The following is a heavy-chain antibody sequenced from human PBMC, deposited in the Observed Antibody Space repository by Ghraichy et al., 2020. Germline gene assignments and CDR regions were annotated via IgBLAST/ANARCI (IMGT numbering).Heavy chain of an antibody. CDR3: AREGFCGVTSSTSCYTFDP. CDR2: INPNSGGT. J-gene: IGHJ5*02. V-gene: IGHV1-2*02. CDR1: GYTFTGYY. Sequence: ASVKVSCKASGYTFTGYYMHWVRQAPGQGLEWMGWINPNSGGTNYAQKFQGRVTMTRDTSISTAYMELSRLRSDDTAVYYCAREGFCGVTSSTSCYTFDPWGQGTLVTVSS. D-gene: IGHD2-2*02.